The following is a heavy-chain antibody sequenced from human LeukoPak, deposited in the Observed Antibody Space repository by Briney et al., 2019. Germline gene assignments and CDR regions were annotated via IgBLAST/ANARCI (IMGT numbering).Heavy chain of an antibody. CDR1: GFPFISYA. V-gene: IGHV3-30-3*01. Sequence: PGGSRRLSCAASGFPFISYAMDGVRQAPGKGREWGAAISYDGSNKYYADSVKGRFTISRDNSKNTLYLQMNSLRAEDTAVYYCARGGYYYDSSGHPDYFDYWGQGTLVTVSS. D-gene: IGHD3-22*01. J-gene: IGHJ4*02. CDR2: ISYDGSNK. CDR3: ARGGYYYDSSGHPDYFDY.